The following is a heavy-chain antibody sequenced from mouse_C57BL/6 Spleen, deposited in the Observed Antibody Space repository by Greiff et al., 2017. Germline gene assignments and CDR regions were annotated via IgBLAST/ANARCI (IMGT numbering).Heavy chain of an antibody. CDR3: ARSLYSYGSSDGAMDY. CDR1: GYTFTSYW. D-gene: IGHD1-1*01. J-gene: IGHJ4*01. Sequence: QVQLQQPGAELVKPGASVKLSCKASGYTFTSYWMHWVKQRPGQGLEWIGMIHPNSGSTNYNEKFKSKSTLTVDKSSSTAYMQLSSLTSEDSAVYYCARSLYSYGSSDGAMDYWGQGTSVTVSS. CDR2: IHPNSGST. V-gene: IGHV1-64*01.